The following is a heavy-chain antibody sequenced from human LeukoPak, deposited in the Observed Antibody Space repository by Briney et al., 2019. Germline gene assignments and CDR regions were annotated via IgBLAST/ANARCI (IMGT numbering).Heavy chain of an antibody. D-gene: IGHD2-15*01. V-gene: IGHV3-30-3*01. CDR1: GFTFSSYA. J-gene: IGHJ6*02. Sequence: PGGSLRLSCAASGFTFSSYAMHWVRQAPGKGLEWVAVISYDGSNKYYADSVKGRFTISRDNSKNTLYLQMNSLRAEDTAVYYCAREGYCSGGSCYSYYYGMDVWGQGTTVTVSS. CDR2: ISYDGSNK. CDR3: AREGYCSGGSCYSYYYGMDV.